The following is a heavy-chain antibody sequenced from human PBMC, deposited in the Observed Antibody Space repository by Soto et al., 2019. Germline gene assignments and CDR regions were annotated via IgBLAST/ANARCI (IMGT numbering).Heavy chain of an antibody. D-gene: IGHD1-26*01. CDR3: AKDYGPVSVGYYYYYYMDV. CDR1: GFTFSSYG. V-gene: IGHV3-30*18. CDR2: ISYDGSNK. J-gene: IGHJ6*03. Sequence: PGGSLRLSCAASGFTFSSYGMHWVRQAPGKGLEWVAVISYDGSNKYYADSVKGRFTISRDNSKNTLYLQMNSLRAEDTAVYYCAKDYGPVSVGYYYYYYMDVWGKGTTVTVSS.